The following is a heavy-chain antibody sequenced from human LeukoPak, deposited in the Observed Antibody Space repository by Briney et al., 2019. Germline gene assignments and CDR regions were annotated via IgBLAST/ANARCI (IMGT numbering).Heavy chain of an antibody. CDR1: GFTFSSYG. V-gene: IGHV3-30*02. J-gene: IGHJ5*02. Sequence: GGSLRLSCAASGFTFSSYGMHWVRQAPGKGLEWVAFIRYDGSNKYYADSVKGRFTISRDNSKNTLYLQMNSLRAEDTAVYYCATTMVRGVKNWFDPWGQGTVVTVSS. D-gene: IGHD3-10*01. CDR3: ATTMVRGVKNWFDP. CDR2: IRYDGSNK.